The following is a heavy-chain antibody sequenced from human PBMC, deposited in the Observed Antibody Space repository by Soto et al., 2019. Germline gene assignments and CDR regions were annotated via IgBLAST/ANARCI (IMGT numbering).Heavy chain of an antibody. Sequence: PGGSLRLSCAASGFTISSRDNHAMSWVRQAPGKGPEWISTISSDGSNRHYADSVLGRFTISRDSSRNTVNLLMNRLRVEDTAVYYCAKDRLANPRYYYYYYGLDVWGRGTTVNVSS. CDR1: GFTISSRDNHA. J-gene: IGHJ6*02. D-gene: IGHD3-16*01. CDR3: AKDRLANPRYYYYYYGLDV. V-gene: IGHV3-23*01. CDR2: ISSDGSNR.